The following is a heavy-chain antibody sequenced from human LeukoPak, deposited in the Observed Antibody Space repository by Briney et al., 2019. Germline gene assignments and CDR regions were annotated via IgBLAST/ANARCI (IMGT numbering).Heavy chain of an antibody. CDR3: ARLIRFLEWNVDLNWFDP. J-gene: IGHJ5*02. V-gene: IGHV4-4*09. CDR2: IYTSGST. Sequence: SETLSLTCTVSGDSISSYYWSWIRQPPGKGLEWIGYIYTSGSTNYNPSLKSRVTISVDTSKNQFSLKLSSVTAADTAVYYCARLIRFLEWNVDLNWFDPWGQGTGVTVSS. CDR1: GDSISSYY. D-gene: IGHD3-3*01.